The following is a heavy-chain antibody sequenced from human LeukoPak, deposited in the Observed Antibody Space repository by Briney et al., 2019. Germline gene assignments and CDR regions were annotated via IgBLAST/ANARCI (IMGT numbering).Heavy chain of an antibody. CDR2: IYYDGNNR. D-gene: IGHD6-19*01. CDR3: ARDGWAGTHEITY. Sequence: PGGSLRLSCAASGFTFSDYGMHWVRQAPGKGLEWVAVIYYDGNNRYFADSVKGRFTISRDNSKNTLYLQMNSLRAEDTAVYYCARDGWAGTHEITYWGQGTLVTVSS. CDR1: GFTFSDYG. V-gene: IGHV3-33*01. J-gene: IGHJ4*02.